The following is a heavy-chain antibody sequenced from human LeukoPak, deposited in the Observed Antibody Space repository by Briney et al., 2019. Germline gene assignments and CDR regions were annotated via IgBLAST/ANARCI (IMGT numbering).Heavy chain of an antibody. CDR1: GFTFSDYY. J-gene: IGHJ4*02. Sequence: GGSLRLSCAASGFTFSDYYMSWIRQAPGKGLEWVPYISSSGSTIYYADSVKGRFTISRDNAKNSLYLQMNSLRAEDTAVYYCARALRITIFGVDYWGQGTLVTVSS. V-gene: IGHV3-11*01. D-gene: IGHD3-3*01. CDR3: ARALRITIFGVDY. CDR2: ISSSGSTI.